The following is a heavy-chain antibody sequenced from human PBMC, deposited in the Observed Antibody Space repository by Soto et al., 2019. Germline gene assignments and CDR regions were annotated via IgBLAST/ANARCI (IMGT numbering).Heavy chain of an antibody. CDR3: ARDEDGTYEFDY. CDR1: GFTFTSFG. Sequence: GGSLRLSCAASGFTFTSFGMTWVRQAPGRGLEWVSHINSGGSVILYADNVKGRVTISRDNSKNSLYLEMNSLRADDTAVYFCARDEDGTYEFDYWGQGTLVTVSS. V-gene: IGHV3-48*04. CDR2: INSGGSVI. D-gene: IGHD3-22*01. J-gene: IGHJ4*02.